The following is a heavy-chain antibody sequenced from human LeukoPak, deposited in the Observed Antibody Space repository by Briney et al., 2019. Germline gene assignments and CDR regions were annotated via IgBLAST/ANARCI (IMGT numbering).Heavy chain of an antibody. CDR1: GCSISSGSYY. CDR2: IYTSGST. CDR3: ARVRGYGVFDY. J-gene: IGHJ4*02. V-gene: IGHV4-61*02. D-gene: IGHD4-17*01. Sequence: SETLSLTCTVSGCSISSGSYYGSWIRQPAGKALARITRIYTSGSTNYSRSLKSRVTRFVDTPKNQFSLKLSSVTAPDTAGYYCARVRGYGVFDYWGQGTLVTVSS.